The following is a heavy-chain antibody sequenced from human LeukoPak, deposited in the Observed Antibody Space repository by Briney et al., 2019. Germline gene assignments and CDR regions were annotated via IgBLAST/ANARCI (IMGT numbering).Heavy chain of an antibody. CDR3: AREHYGPDY. CDR2: IYTGGTT. Sequence: GGSLRLSCAASGFSVTSNHMNWVRQAPGKGLEWVSIIYTGGTTHYADSLNDRFTISRDDSINTLYLQMNSLRAEDTAVYYCAREHYGPDYWGQGTLVTVSS. D-gene: IGHD4-17*01. CDR1: GFSVTSNH. V-gene: IGHV3-66*01. J-gene: IGHJ4*02.